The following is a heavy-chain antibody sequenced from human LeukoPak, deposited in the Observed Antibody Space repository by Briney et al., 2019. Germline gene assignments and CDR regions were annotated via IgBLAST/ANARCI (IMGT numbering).Heavy chain of an antibody. CDR2: INHSGST. Sequence: SETLSPTCAVYGGSFSGYYWSWIRQPPGKGLGWIGEINHSGSTNYTPSPKSRVTISVETSKNQSSLKLSSVTGADTAVYYCTRELLASNWFDPWGQGTLVTVSS. D-gene: IGHD1-26*01. CDR1: GGSFSGYY. J-gene: IGHJ5*02. CDR3: TRELLASNWFDP. V-gene: IGHV4-34*01.